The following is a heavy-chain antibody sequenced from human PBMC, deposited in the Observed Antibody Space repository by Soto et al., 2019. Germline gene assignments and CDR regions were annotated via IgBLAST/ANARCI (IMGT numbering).Heavy chain of an antibody. CDR1: VGSMSSHY. J-gene: IGHJ4*02. Sequence: SDTLSLTCTVSVGSMSSHYWTWLRQPPGKGLEWIGYISYSGSSYDNPSLKSRVTISADTSRNQFSLRLTSVIAADTAVYFCARADPDASMGLWGQATLGNASS. V-gene: IGHV4-59*11. CDR2: ISYSGSS. D-gene: IGHD2-2*01. CDR3: ARADPDASMGL.